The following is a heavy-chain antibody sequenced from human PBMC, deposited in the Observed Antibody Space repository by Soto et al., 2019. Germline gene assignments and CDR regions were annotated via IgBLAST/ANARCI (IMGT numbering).Heavy chain of an antibody. Sequence: VQLLESGGGLVQPGGSLRLSCAASGFTFSSYAMSWVRQAPGKGLEWVSAISGSGGSTYYADSVKGRFTISRDNSKNTLYLQMNSLRAEDTAVNYCAKILTVLRCMDVWGQGTTVTVSS. CDR2: ISGSGGST. CDR1: GFTFSSYA. J-gene: IGHJ6*02. V-gene: IGHV3-23*01. D-gene: IGHD3-3*01. CDR3: AKILTVLRCMDV.